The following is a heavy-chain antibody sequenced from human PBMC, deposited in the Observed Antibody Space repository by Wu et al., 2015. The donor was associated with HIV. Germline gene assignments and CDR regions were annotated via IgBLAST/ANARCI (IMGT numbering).Heavy chain of an antibody. J-gene: IGHJ4*02. Sequence: QVQLVQSGAEVKKPGSSVKVSCKASGGTFSSYAISWVRQAPGQGLEWMGGIIPIFGTANYAQKFQGRVTITTDESTSTAYMELSSLRSEDTAVHYCVLRHEYSSIQANLDYWGQGTLVTVSS. D-gene: IGHD6-6*01. CDR3: VLRHEYSSIQANLDY. V-gene: IGHV1-69*05. CDR2: IIPIFGTA. CDR1: GGTFSSYA.